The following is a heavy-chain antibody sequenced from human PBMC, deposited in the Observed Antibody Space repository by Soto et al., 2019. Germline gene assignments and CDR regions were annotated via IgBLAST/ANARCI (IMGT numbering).Heavy chain of an antibody. D-gene: IGHD3-16*01. Sequence: ASVKVSCKASGYTFTGYYMHWVRQAPGQGLEWMGWINPNSGGTNYAQKFQGWVTMTRDTSISTAYMELSRLRSDDTAVYYCARDLDDQASYYYGMDVWGQGTTVTVSS. J-gene: IGHJ6*02. CDR2: INPNSGGT. V-gene: IGHV1-2*04. CDR1: GYTFTGYY. CDR3: ARDLDDQASYYYGMDV.